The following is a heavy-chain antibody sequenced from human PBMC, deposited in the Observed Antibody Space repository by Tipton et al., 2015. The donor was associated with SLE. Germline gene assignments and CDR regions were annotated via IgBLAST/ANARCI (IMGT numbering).Heavy chain of an antibody. V-gene: IGHV4-59*01. Sequence: PGLVKPSETLSLTCTVSGGSISSYYWSWIRQPPGKGLEWIGYVYYSGSTNYNPSLKSRVTISVDTSKNQFSLKLSSVTAADTAVYYCARPETPRSWGYAFDIWGQGTMVTVSS. CDR3: ARPETPRSWGYAFDI. CDR1: GGSISSYY. D-gene: IGHD1-26*01. CDR2: VYYSGST. J-gene: IGHJ3*02.